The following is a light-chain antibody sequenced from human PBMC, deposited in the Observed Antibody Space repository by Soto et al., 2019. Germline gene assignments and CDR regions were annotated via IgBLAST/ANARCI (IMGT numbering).Light chain of an antibody. V-gene: IGKV3D-20*02. CDR1: QSVSTNY. Sequence: ESVLTQSPGTLSLSPGERATLSCRASQSVSTNYLAWYQQKPGQTPRLLIYGASTRATGIPDRFSGSGSGTDFTLTISRLEPEDFAVYYCQQRSNWPRTFGQGTKVDIK. J-gene: IGKJ1*01. CDR3: QQRSNWPRT. CDR2: GAS.